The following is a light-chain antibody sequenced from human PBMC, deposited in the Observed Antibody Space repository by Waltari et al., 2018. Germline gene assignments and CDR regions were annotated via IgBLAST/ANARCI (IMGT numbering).Light chain of an antibody. CDR2: GAS. J-gene: IGKJ4*01. CDR3: QQYHNWPLT. V-gene: IGKV3-15*01. Sequence: ETVMTQSPATLSVSPGERATLPCRASQTVRNDLAWSQQKPGQAPRLLIYGASARPTGVPARFSGSGSGTEFTLTISSLQSDDFEVYYCQQYHNWPLTFGGGTKVEIK. CDR1: QTVRND.